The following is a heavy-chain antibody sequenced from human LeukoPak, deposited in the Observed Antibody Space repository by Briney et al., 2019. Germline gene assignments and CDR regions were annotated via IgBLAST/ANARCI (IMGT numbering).Heavy chain of an antibody. CDR3: VRDFRSADY. CDR2: ICPDGTVT. CDR1: GFTFSTYC. V-gene: IGHV3-74*01. Sequence: GGSLRPSCAASGFTFSTYCMHWVRQAPGKGPMWVSRICPDGTVTNYADSVKARFIVSRDNARNTVYLQMNSLRVEDTAVYYCVRDFRSADYWGQGTLVTVSS. J-gene: IGHJ4*02.